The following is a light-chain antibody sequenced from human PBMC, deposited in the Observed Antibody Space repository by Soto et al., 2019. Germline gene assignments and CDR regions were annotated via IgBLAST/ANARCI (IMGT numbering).Light chain of an antibody. J-gene: IGKJ4*01. V-gene: IGKV3-20*01. CDR3: QYYYESSP. CDR1: QSVSSSY. CDR2: GAS. Sequence: EIVLTQSPGALSLSPGERATLSCRASQSVSSSYLAWYQQKPGQAPRLLIYGASSRATGIADRFSGSGSGTDFTLTISRLEPEDFAVYYCQYYYESSPFGRGTKVDIK.